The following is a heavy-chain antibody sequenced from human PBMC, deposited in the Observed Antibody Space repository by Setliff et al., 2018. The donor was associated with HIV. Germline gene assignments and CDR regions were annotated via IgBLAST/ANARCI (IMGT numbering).Heavy chain of an antibody. Sequence: GVSLRLSCAASGFSFSTYGMHWVRQAPGKGLEWVALIWYDESLNYYADSVKGRFTISRDNSKKTLFLQMNSLRAEDTGVYYCARSATNYNYYYYGMDVWGQGTTVTVSS. V-gene: IGHV3-33*01. CDR1: GFSFSTYG. CDR2: IWYDESLN. D-gene: IGHD4-4*01. CDR3: ARSATNYNYYYYGMDV. J-gene: IGHJ6*02.